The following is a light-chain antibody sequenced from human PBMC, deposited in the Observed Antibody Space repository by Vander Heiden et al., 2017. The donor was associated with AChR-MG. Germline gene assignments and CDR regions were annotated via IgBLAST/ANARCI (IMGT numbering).Light chain of an antibody. CDR1: SSNIGSNY. CDR2: RNN. Sequence: QPVLTQPPSALGTPGQRGTISRSGSSSNIGSNYVYWYPQLPGTAPQLLIFRNNQRPSGVPDRFSGSKSVTSASLAISGLRSEDEADYFCAAWDDSLSGNWVFGGGTKLTVL. V-gene: IGLV1-47*01. CDR3: AAWDDSLSGNWV. J-gene: IGLJ3*02.